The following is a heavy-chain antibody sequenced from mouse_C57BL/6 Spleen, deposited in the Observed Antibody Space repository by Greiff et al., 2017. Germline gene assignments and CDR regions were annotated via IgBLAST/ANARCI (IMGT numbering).Heavy chain of an antibody. J-gene: IGHJ2*02. CDR3: AALGSYFDY. Sequence: QVQLQQPGAELVMPGASVKLSCKASGYTFTSYWMHWVKQTPGQGLEWIGEIDPSDSYTNYNQKFKGKYTLTVDKSSSSAYMQLSSLTSEDSAVYYCAALGSYFDYWGQGTSLTVSS. V-gene: IGHV1-69*01. CDR2: IDPSDSYT. CDR1: GYTFTSYW.